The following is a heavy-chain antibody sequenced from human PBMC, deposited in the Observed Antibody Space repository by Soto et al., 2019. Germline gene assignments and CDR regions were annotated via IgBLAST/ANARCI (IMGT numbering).Heavy chain of an antibody. D-gene: IGHD1-7*01. V-gene: IGHV1-3*04. J-gene: IGHJ6*02. CDR3: AGPPELSRIYYYYGMDV. Sequence: ASVKVSCKASGYSFSTYAMHWVRQAPGQRLEWMGWINTDIGNTIYSEKFQGRVSITRDESTSTAYMELSSLRSEDTAVYYCAGPPELSRIYYYYGMDVWAQGATVTVSS. CDR2: INTDIGNT. CDR1: GYSFSTYA.